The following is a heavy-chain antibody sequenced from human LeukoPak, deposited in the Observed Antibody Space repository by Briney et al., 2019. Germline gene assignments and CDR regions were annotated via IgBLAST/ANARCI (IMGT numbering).Heavy chain of an antibody. CDR1: GFTFSSYS. D-gene: IGHD3-3*01. CDR2: ISSSSSYI. V-gene: IGHV3-21*01. CDR3: ARDVRFFGVVYAFDI. J-gene: IGHJ3*02. Sequence: SGGSLRLSCAASGFTFSSYSMNWVRQAPGKGLEWVSSISSSSSYIYYADSVKGRFTISRDNAKNSLYLQMNSLRAEDTAVYYCARDVRFFGVVYAFDIWGQGTMVTVSS.